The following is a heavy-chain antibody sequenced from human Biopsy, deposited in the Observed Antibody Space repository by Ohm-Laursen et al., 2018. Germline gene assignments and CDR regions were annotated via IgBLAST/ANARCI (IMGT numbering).Heavy chain of an antibody. CDR2: ITPMFGTA. D-gene: IGHD1-26*01. CDR1: GGTFINYA. V-gene: IGHV1-69*01. J-gene: IGHJ4*02. CDR3: ARGPHSGSHSCFDY. Sequence: SSMKVSCKASGGTFINYAISWVRQAPGQGLEWMGGITPMFGTANYAQMFQGRVTISADESTSTSYMELSSLTTEDTAIYYCARGPHSGSHSCFDYWGRGTLVTVSS.